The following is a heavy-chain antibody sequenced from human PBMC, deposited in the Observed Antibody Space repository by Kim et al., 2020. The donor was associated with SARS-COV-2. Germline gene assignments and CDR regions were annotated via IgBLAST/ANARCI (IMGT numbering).Heavy chain of an antibody. CDR3: ARHVYGDYDSDF. D-gene: IGHD4-17*01. J-gene: IGHJ4*02. Sequence: ASVKVSCKASGYTFDNYAIAWVRQAPGQGLEWMGWISAYTGDTNYAQNFQGRVTMTTETSTNTAYLELSSLKPDDTAVYFCARHVYGDYDSDFWGQGTLVTVSS. V-gene: IGHV1-18*01. CDR2: ISAYTGDT. CDR1: GYTFDNYA.